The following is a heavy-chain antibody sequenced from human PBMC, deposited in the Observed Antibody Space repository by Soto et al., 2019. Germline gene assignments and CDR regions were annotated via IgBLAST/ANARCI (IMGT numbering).Heavy chain of an antibody. V-gene: IGHV1-69*06. CDR3: ARDLGGCSGGSCRYNWFDP. CDR1: GGTFSSYV. Sequence: QVQLVQSGAEVKKPGSSVKVSCKASGGTFSSYVISWVRQAPGQGPEWMGGIIPMYGTVNYAQKFHDRVTIIADTSTSTAYMELSSLRSEDMAVYYCARDLGGCSGGSCRYNWFDPWGQGTLVTVSS. CDR2: IIPMYGTV. J-gene: IGHJ5*02. D-gene: IGHD2-15*01.